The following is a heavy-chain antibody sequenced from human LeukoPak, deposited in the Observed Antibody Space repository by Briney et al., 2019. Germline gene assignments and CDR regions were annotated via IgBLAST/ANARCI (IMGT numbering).Heavy chain of an antibody. CDR1: GFTFSSYE. Sequence: GGPLRLSCAASGFTFSSYEMNWVRQAPGKGLEWVSYISSSGSTIYYADSVKGRFTISRDNAKNSLYLQMNSLRAEDTAVYYCARDGVLWFGELPDAFDIWGQGTMVTVSS. V-gene: IGHV3-48*03. CDR3: ARDGVLWFGELPDAFDI. J-gene: IGHJ3*02. D-gene: IGHD3-10*01. CDR2: ISSSGSTI.